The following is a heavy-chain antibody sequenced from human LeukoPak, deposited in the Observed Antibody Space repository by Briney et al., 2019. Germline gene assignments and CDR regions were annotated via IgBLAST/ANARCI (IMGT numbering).Heavy chain of an antibody. CDR1: GFTFSSYG. D-gene: IGHD3-3*01. V-gene: IGHV3-30*03. J-gene: IGHJ5*02. CDR3: ARQGNYDFWSGLNWFDP. CDR2: ISYDGSNK. Sequence: GGSLRLSCAASGFTFSSYGMHWVRQAPGKGLEWVAVISYDGSNKYYADSVKGRFTISRDNSKNTLYLQMNSLRAEDTAVYYCARQGNYDFWSGLNWFDPWGQGTLVTVSS.